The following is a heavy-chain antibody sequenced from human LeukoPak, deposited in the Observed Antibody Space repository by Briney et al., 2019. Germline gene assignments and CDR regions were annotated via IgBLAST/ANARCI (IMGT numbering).Heavy chain of an antibody. CDR3: ASDLNRPADNGGDYLDY. D-gene: IGHD2-21*01. Sequence: GGSLRLSCTASGFTFSSYSMHWVRQTPGKGLEWVAVISYDGSHKYYADSVKGRFTISRDNSKNTVYLQTSTLRPEDTAIFYCASDLNRPADNGGDYLDYWGQGTLVTVSS. CDR1: GFTFSSYS. V-gene: IGHV3-30*19. CDR2: ISYDGSHK. J-gene: IGHJ4*02.